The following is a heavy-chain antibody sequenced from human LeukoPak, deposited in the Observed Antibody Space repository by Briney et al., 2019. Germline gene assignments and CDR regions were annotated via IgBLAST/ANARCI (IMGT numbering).Heavy chain of an antibody. CDR2: IYPGDSDT. Sequence: GESLQISCQGSGYSFTSYWIGWVRPMPGKGLEWMGIIYPGDSDTRYSPSFQGQVTISADKSISTAYLQWSSLKASDTAMYYCARVVVIAIPNYDWFDPWGQGTLVTVSS. D-gene: IGHD2-21*01. J-gene: IGHJ5*02. CDR1: GYSFTSYW. V-gene: IGHV5-51*01. CDR3: ARVVVIAIPNYDWFDP.